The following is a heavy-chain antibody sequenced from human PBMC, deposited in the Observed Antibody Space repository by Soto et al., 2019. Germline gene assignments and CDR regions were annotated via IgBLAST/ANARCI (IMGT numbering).Heavy chain of an antibody. Sequence: PSETLSLTCTVSGGSISSYHWSWIRQSPGKGLEWIRYTSNSAPTIYNPSLKSRVTISVDASKNQFSLKLSSVTAADTAVYYCARLHCISTNCVPLDPWGQGTLVTVSS. V-gene: IGHV4-4*08. CDR2: TSNSAPT. J-gene: IGHJ5*02. CDR3: ARLHCISTNCVPLDP. D-gene: IGHD2-2*01. CDR1: GGSISSYH.